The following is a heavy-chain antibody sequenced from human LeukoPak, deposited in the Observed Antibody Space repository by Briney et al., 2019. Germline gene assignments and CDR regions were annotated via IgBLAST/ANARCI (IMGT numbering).Heavy chain of an antibody. D-gene: IGHD3-16*02. CDR3: ARSDIWGSYRFLDY. J-gene: IGHJ4*02. V-gene: IGHV4-59*08. Sequence: SETLSLTCTVSGGSISSYYWSWIRQSPGKGLGWIGYMLYSGSTNQNPSLRSRVTISVDTSKNQVSLKLSSVTAADTAVYYCARSDIWGSYRFLDYWGQGALVTVSS. CDR1: GGSISSYY. CDR2: MLYSGST.